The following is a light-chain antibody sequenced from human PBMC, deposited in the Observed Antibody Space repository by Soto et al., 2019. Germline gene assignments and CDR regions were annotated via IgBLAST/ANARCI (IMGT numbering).Light chain of an antibody. CDR2: AAS. J-gene: IGKJ1*01. CDR1: QGISSW. Sequence: DIQMTQPPSSVSASVGDRVTITCRASQGISSWLAWYQQKPGKAPKLLIYAASSLQSGVPSRFSGSGSGTEFTLAISSLQPDDFATYYCQHYNSYSEALGQGTKVDIK. V-gene: IGKV1D-16*01. CDR3: QHYNSYSEA.